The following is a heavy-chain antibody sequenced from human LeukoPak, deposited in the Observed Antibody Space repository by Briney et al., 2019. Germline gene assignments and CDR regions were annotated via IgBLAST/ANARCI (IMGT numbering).Heavy chain of an antibody. CDR1: GFTFGDYA. J-gene: IGHJ4*02. V-gene: IGHV3-49*03. CDR3: TRDDCGGDCYQFDY. D-gene: IGHD2-21*02. Sequence: GGSLRLSCTASGFTFGDYAMSWFRQAPGKGLEWVGFIRSKAYGGTTEYAASVKGRFTISRDDSESIAYLQMNSLKTEDTAVYYCTRDDCGGDCYQFDYWGQGTLVTVSS. CDR2: IRSKAYGGTT.